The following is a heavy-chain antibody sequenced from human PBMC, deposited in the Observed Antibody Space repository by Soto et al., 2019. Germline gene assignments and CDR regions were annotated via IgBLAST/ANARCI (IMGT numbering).Heavy chain of an antibody. J-gene: IGHJ4*02. Sequence: QVQLQASGPGLVKPSGTLSLTCAVSGDSISSSNWWSWVRQPPGKGLEWIGEIYHSGNTNYNPSLEGRFTRSVDKSKNQFSLKLTSVTAADTAVYYCARLDGFGYWGQGTLVTVSS. CDR3: ARLDGFGY. V-gene: IGHV4-4*02. CDR1: GDSISSSNW. CDR2: IYHSGNT. D-gene: IGHD1-1*01.